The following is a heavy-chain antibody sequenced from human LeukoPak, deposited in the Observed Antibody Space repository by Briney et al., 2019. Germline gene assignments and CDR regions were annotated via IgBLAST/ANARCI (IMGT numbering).Heavy chain of an antibody. CDR2: IRGSGGST. Sequence: GGSLRLSCAASGFTFSSYAMSWVRQAPGKGLEWVSAIRGSGGSTYYADSVKGRFTISRDNSKNTLYLQMNSLRAEDTAVYYCATPFKRGSYLLGYYYYYGMDVWGQGTTVTVSS. D-gene: IGHD1-26*01. CDR3: ATPFKRGSYLLGYYYYYGMDV. CDR1: GFTFSSYA. V-gene: IGHV3-23*01. J-gene: IGHJ6*02.